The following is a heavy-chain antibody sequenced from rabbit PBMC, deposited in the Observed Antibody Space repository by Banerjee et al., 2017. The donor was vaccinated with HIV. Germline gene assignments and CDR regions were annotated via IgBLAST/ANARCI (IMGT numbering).Heavy chain of an antibody. Sequence: QSLEESGGDLVKPGASLTLTCTASGFSFSSYYYICWVRQAPGKGLEWIGCIYSGSGSTYYASWAKGRFTISKTSSTTVTLQMTSLTAADTASYFCARLHPGTSVYTGAFDPWGPGTLVTVS. CDR2: IYSGSGST. CDR3: ARLHPGTSVYTGAFDP. CDR1: GFSFSSYYY. V-gene: IGHV1S40*01. D-gene: IGHD8-1*01. J-gene: IGHJ2*01.